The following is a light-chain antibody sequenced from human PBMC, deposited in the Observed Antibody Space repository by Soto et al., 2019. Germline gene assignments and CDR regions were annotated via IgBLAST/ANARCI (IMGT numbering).Light chain of an antibody. CDR3: CSYSGSSTWV. CDR1: SSDVGSYNF. Sequence: QSALTQPASVSGSPGQSITISCTGTSSDVGSYNFVSWYQQHPGKAPKLMIYEGSKRPSGVSNRFSGSKSGNTASLTISGLHDEDEADYYCCSYSGSSTWVFGGGTKLTVL. V-gene: IGLV2-23*01. J-gene: IGLJ3*02. CDR2: EGS.